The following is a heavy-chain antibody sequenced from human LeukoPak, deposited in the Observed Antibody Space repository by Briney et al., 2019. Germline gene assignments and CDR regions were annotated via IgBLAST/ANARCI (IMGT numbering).Heavy chain of an antibody. CDR3: ARDRAWNYFDY. Sequence: PGRSLRLSCAPSGFTFSRHGMHWVRKAPGKGLEWVAIMSNDGSRKYYAHSVEGRFTISRDNSKNTLYLQMVSLRAEDTAVYYCARDRAWNYFDYWGQGTLVTVSS. J-gene: IGHJ4*02. V-gene: IGHV3-30*03. D-gene: IGHD3-3*01. CDR2: MSNDGSRK. CDR1: GFTFSRHG.